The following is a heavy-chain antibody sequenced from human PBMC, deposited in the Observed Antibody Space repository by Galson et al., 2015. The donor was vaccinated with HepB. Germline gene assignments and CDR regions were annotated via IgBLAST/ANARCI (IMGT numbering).Heavy chain of an antibody. CDR1: GGSFSSGGYS. D-gene: IGHD5-12*01. J-gene: IGHJ4*02. Sequence: QVQLQESGPGLVKPSQTLSLTCTVSGGSFSSGGYSWTWIRQHPGKGLEWIGYVSYSGSTYYDPSLKSRLTISLDTSENQFSLKVNSVTAADTAVYYCARGMSDGYDPDYFDCWGQGTLVTVSS. V-gene: IGHV4-31*03. CDR3: ARGMSDGYDPDYFDC. CDR2: VSYSGST.